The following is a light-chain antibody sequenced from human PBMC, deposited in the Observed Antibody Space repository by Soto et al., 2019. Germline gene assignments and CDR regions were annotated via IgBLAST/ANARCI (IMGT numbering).Light chain of an antibody. J-gene: IGKJ1*01. CDR2: KVS. Sequence: DVVMTQSPLSLPVTLGQPASISCRSNQSLVHSDGIAYFSWFQQRPGRSPRRLIYKVSNRDSGVPARFSGSGSGTDFALKISRVEAEDVGVYYCMQGTHWPSTFGQGTKVDIK. V-gene: IGKV2-30*02. CDR1: QSLVHSDGIAY. CDR3: MQGTHWPST.